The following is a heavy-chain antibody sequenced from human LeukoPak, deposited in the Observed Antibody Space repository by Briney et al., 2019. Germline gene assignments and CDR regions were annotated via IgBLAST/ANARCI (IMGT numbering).Heavy chain of an antibody. CDR3: ARESWSYASKFHY. CDR1: GDSISSNYW. CDR2: ILQSGST. V-gene: IGHV4-4*02. D-gene: IGHD3-16*01. Sequence: SGTLSLTCAVSGDSISSNYWWSWVRQSPGKGLEWIGEILQSGSTNYNPSLRSRVTISIDKSKNQFSLNLGSVTAADTAVYYCARESWSYASKFHYWGQGTLVTVSS. J-gene: IGHJ4*02.